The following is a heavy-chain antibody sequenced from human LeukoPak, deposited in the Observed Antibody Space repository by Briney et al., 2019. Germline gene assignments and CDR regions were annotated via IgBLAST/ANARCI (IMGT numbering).Heavy chain of an antibody. CDR1: VGSISSGGYS. CDR3: ARAPHYCSSTSCYPYFFDY. Sequence: SETLSLTCAVSVGSISSGGYSWSWIRQPPGKGLEWIGYIYHSGSTYYNPSLKSRVTISVDRSKNQFSLKLSSVTAADTAVYYCARAPHYCSSTSCYPYFFDYWGQGTLVTVSS. V-gene: IGHV4-30-2*01. J-gene: IGHJ4*02. D-gene: IGHD2-2*01. CDR2: IYHSGST.